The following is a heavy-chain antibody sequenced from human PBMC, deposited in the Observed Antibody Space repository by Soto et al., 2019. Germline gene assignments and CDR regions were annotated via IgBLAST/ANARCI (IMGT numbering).Heavy chain of an antibody. J-gene: IGHJ6*02. CDR1: GFSFSRYG. CDR2: IWFDGSNK. V-gene: IGHV3-33*01. CDR3: TRANYGSGSNYYYGLDV. Sequence: QVQLVESGGGVVQPGRSLRLSCAASGFSFSRYGMHWVRQAPGKGLEWVAVIWFDGSNKYYADSVKGRFTISRENPKHTLYMQMNSLRAEDTAVYYCTRANYGSGSNYYYGLDVWGQGTTVTVTS. D-gene: IGHD3-10*01.